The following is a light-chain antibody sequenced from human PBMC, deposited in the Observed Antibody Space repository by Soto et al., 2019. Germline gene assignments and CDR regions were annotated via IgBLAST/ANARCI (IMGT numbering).Light chain of an antibody. CDR1: QSVSSN. CDR3: QQYNNWHYT. Sequence: EIVLTQSPATLSVSPGGRVTLSCRASQSVSSNVAWYQLKPGQAPRLLMYGASTRATDIPARFSGSGSGTEFTLTISSLQSEDFAVYYCQQYNNWHYTFGQGTKLEIK. CDR2: GAS. J-gene: IGKJ2*01. V-gene: IGKV3-15*01.